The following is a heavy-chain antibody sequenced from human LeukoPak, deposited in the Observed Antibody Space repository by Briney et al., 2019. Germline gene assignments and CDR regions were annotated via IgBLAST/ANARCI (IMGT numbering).Heavy chain of an antibody. CDR2: VIPIYGTP. Sequence: GASVTVSCTASGGSFSTSGFSWVRQAPGQGLEWMGGVIPIYGTPSYAPKFQGRVTTTTDESTSTAYMELSSLRPEDPAVYSCARRHSGRYYYYMDVWGKGTTVTVSS. J-gene: IGHJ6*03. D-gene: IGHD1-14*01. V-gene: IGHV1-69*05. CDR1: GGSFSTSG. CDR3: ARRHSGRYYYYMDV.